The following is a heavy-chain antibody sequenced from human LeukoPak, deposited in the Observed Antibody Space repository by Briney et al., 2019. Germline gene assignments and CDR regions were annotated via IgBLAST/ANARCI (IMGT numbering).Heavy chain of an antibody. CDR1: GFTFSNAW. Sequence: KPGGSLRLSCAASGFTFSNAWMSWVRQAPGKGLEWVGRIKSKTDDGTTDYAAPVKGRFTISRDDSKNTLYPQMNSLKTEDTAVYYCTTSACTNGVCYTSVDYWGQGTLVTVSS. D-gene: IGHD2-8*01. CDR3: TTSACTNGVCYTSVDY. J-gene: IGHJ4*02. CDR2: IKSKTDDGTT. V-gene: IGHV3-15*01.